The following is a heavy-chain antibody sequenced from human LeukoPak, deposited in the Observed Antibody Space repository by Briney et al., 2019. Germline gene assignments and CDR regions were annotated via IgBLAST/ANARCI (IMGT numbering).Heavy chain of an antibody. Sequence: GGSLRLSCAASGFTFSDYYMSWIRQAPGKGPEWVSYISSSGSTIYYADSVKGRFTISRDNAKNSLYLQMNSLRAEDTAVYYCAKNVRGVIDYYYYYYMDVWGKGTTVTVSS. CDR2: ISSSGSTI. D-gene: IGHD3-10*02. J-gene: IGHJ6*03. V-gene: IGHV3-11*01. CDR3: AKNVRGVIDYYYYYYMDV. CDR1: GFTFSDYY.